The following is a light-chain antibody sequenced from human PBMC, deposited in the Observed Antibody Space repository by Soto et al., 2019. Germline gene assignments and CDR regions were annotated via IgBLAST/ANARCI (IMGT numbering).Light chain of an antibody. V-gene: IGLV2-11*01. CDR1: SSDVGSYNY. Sequence: QPALTQPRSVSGSPGQSVTLSCTGTSSDVGSYNYVSWYQQHPGKAPKLMIDDVNKRPSGVPDRFSGSRSGNTASLTISGLQAEDEADYYCCSYAGSYTWVFGGGTQLTVL. CDR3: CSYAGSYTWV. J-gene: IGLJ3*02. CDR2: DVN.